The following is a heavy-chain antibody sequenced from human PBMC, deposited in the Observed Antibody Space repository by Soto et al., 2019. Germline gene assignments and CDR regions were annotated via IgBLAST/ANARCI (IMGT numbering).Heavy chain of an antibody. CDR2: INAGNGNT. J-gene: IGHJ6*03. Sequence: ASVKVSCKASGYTFTSYAMHWVRQAPGQRLEWMGWINAGNGNTKYSQKFQGRVTITRDTSASTAYMELSSLRSEDTAVYYRARGGFWSGYSLYYYYYMDVWGKGTTVTVSS. V-gene: IGHV1-3*01. CDR1: GYTFTSYA. D-gene: IGHD3-3*01. CDR3: ARGGFWSGYSLYYYYYMDV.